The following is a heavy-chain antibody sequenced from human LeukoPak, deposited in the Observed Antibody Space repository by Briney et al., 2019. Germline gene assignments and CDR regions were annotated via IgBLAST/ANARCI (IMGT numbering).Heavy chain of an antibody. CDR2: IYHSGST. J-gene: IGHJ4*02. Sequence: PSQTLSLTCAVSGGSISSGGYSWSWIRQPPGKGLEWIGYIYHSGSTYYNLSLKSRVTISVDRSKNQFSLKLSSVTAADTAVYYCARAYDSSGYYHHYFDYWGQGTLVTVSS. V-gene: IGHV4-30-2*01. CDR3: ARAYDSSGYYHHYFDY. D-gene: IGHD3-22*01. CDR1: GGSISSGGYS.